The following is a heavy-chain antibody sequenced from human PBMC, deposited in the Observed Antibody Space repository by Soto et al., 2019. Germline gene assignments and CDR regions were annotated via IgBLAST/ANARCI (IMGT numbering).Heavy chain of an antibody. CDR2: IYPSGSP. J-gene: IGHJ5*02. V-gene: IGHV4-4*07. CDR1: GGSISNYY. CDR3: ARDRATGTFDP. Sequence: RTAETLSLTCTVSGGSISNYYWSWIRQPAGKGLEWIGRIYPSGSPNYNPSLKSRVAMSVDTSKNHFSLRLSSVTAADTAVYYCARDRATGTFDPWGQGTLVTVSS.